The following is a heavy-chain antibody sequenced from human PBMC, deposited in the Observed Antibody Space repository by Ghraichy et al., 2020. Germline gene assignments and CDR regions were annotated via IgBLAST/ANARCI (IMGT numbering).Heavy chain of an antibody. CDR2: IKKDGSEK. Sequence: GGSLRLSCAASGFTFSGYWMSWVRQAPGKGLEWVANIKKDGSEKYYVDSVKGRFTISRDNAKNSLYLQMNSLRAEDTAVYYCARDLGSGWYFDYWGQGTLVTVSP. CDR3: ARDLGSGWYFDY. CDR1: GFTFSGYW. D-gene: IGHD6-19*01. V-gene: IGHV3-7*01. J-gene: IGHJ4*02.